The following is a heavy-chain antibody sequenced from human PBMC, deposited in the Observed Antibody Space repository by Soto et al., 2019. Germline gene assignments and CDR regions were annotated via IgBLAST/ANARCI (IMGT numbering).Heavy chain of an antibody. CDR2: IYPGDSDT. D-gene: IGHD3-10*01. CDR3: ARAPNSSSYYYGSGSYHYGMDV. CDR1: GYSFTSYW. Sequence: PGESLKISCKGSGYSFTSYWIGWVRQIPGKGLEWMGIIYPGDSDTRYSPSFQGQVTISADKSISTAYLQWSSLKASDTAMYYCARAPNSSSYYYGSGSYHYGMDVWGQGTTVTVSS. J-gene: IGHJ6*02. V-gene: IGHV5-51*01.